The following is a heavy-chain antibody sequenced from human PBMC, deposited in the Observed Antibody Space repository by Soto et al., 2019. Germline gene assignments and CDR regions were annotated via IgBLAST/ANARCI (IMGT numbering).Heavy chain of an antibody. J-gene: IGHJ4*02. Sequence: SETLSLTCAVSGGSISSGGYSWSWIRQPPGKGLEWIGYIYHSGSTYYNPSLKSRVTISVDTSKNQFSLKLSSVTAADTAVYYCARLLDGLHFDYWGQGTLVTVSS. CDR2: IYHSGST. CDR3: ARLLDGLHFDY. V-gene: IGHV4-30-2*05. CDR1: GGSISSGGYS. D-gene: IGHD3-9*01.